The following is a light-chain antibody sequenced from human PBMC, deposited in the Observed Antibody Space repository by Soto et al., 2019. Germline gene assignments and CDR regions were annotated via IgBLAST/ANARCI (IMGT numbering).Light chain of an antibody. CDR1: QSVSSN. V-gene: IGKV3-15*01. Sequence: EIVMTQSPATLSVSPGERATLSCRASQSVSSNLAWYQQKPGQAPRLLIYGASTRATGIPARFSGSGSGTEFTLTISSLQSEDFAVYSCQQYNNGGTFGQGNKVEIK. CDR3: QQYNNGGT. J-gene: IGKJ1*01. CDR2: GAS.